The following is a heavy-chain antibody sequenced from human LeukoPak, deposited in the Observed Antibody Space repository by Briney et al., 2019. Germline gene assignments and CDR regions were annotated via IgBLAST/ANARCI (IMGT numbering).Heavy chain of an antibody. CDR2: INSDVSTT. CDR1: GFTSSAYW. CDR3: ARYGRYRAFDI. J-gene: IGHJ3*02. V-gene: IGHV3-74*01. Sequence: GGSLRLSCAASGFTSSAYWMHWGRQVPGKGLVWVSRINSDVSTTNYADSVKGRFTISRDNAKNTIYLQMNSLRAEDTAVYYCARYGRYRAFDIWGPGTVVTVSS. D-gene: IGHD1-26*01.